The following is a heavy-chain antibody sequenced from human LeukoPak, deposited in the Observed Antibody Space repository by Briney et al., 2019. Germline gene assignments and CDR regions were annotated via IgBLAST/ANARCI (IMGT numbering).Heavy chain of an antibody. CDR2: ISAGGDGT. J-gene: IGHJ4*02. CDR1: GFSFNIYA. Sequence: PGGSLRLSCSASGFSFNIYAMGWVRQAPGKGLQWASTISAGGDGTYYTASVKGRFTISRDNSKNTVSLQMNSLRAEDTAIYCCGQNWNFDSWGQGTLVTVSS. CDR3: GQNWNFDS. D-gene: IGHD1-1*01. V-gene: IGHV3-23*01.